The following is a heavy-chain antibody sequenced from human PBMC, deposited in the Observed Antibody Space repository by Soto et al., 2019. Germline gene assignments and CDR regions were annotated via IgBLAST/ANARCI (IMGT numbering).Heavy chain of an antibody. CDR3: AREPSI. CDR2: IYYSGST. Sequence: QVQLQESGPGLVKPSQTLSLTCTVSGGAISSGGYYWSWIRQHPRKGLEWIGYIYYSGSTYYNPSLRGRVTIPVDTSKNRFFLKLTSVTAADTAVYYCAREPSIWGQGTLVTVSS. V-gene: IGHV4-31*03. J-gene: IGHJ4*02. CDR1: GGAISSGGYY.